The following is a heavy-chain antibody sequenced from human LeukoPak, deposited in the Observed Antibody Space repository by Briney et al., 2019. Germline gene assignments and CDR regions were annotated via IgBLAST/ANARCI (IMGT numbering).Heavy chain of an antibody. CDR2: IGPHSTFT. D-gene: IGHD3-22*01. CDR1: GFTFTDHY. CDR3: ARSSDYYDSSGFDP. Sequence: ASMKVSCKSSGFTFTDHYIHWVRQGPGQGLEWMGYIGPHSTFTSSPQEFQGRVTMTRDASMSTAYMELSSLRSEDTAVYYCARSSDYYDSSGFDPWGQGTLVTVSS. J-gene: IGHJ5*02. V-gene: IGHV1-2*02.